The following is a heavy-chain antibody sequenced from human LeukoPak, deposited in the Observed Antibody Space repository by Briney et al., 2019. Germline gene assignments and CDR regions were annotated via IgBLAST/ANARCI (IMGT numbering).Heavy chain of an antibody. CDR3: ARDRGLTPPDY. CDR2: ISSSSSYI. Sequence: GRSLRLSCAASGFTFSSYAMHWVRQAPGKGLEWVSSISSSSSYIYYADSVKGRFTISRDNAKNSLYLQMNSLRAEDTAVYYCARDRGLTPPDYWGQGTLVTVSS. D-gene: IGHD3-22*01. CDR1: GFTFSSYA. J-gene: IGHJ4*02. V-gene: IGHV3-21*01.